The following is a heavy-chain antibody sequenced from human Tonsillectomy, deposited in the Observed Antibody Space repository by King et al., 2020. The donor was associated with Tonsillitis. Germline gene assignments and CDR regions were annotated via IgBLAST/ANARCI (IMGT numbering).Heavy chain of an antibody. J-gene: IGHJ6*02. CDR2: ISYSGST. CDR1: GGSVSSGRYY. V-gene: IGHV4-61*03. CDR3: AKEDYYYALDV. Sequence: VQLQESGPGLVKPSETLSLTCTVSGGSVSSGRYYWSWIRQPPGKGLEWIGYISYSGSTNYSPSLQSRVTISEDISKNHFSLNLNSVTAADTAVYYCAKEDYYYALDVWGQGTPVTVSS.